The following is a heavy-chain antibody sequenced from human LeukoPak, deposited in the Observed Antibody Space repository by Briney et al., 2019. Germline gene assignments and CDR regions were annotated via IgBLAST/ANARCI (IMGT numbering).Heavy chain of an antibody. D-gene: IGHD6-19*01. Sequence: GGYLRLSCAAAGFTFSSYGMHWVRQAPGKGLEWVAVILSDGTSEYYADSVRGRFTVSRDNSKRTLYLQMNTLRAGDTAVYYCARDHGSGWYFDYWGQGTLVTVSS. CDR2: ILSDGTSE. J-gene: IGHJ4*02. CDR3: ARDHGSGWYFDY. CDR1: GFTFSSYG. V-gene: IGHV3-33*01.